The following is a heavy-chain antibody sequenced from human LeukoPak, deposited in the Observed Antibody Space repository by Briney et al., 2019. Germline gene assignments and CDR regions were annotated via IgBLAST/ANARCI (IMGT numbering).Heavy chain of an antibody. CDR3: ARGTLTYFYDSGSRH. CDR1: GFTFSSYS. D-gene: IGHD3-10*01. CDR2: ISSSSYI. Sequence: GGSLRLSCAASGFTFSSYSMNWVRQAPGKGLEWVSSISSSSYIYYADSVKGRFTISRDNAKNSLYLQMNSLRAEDTAVYYCARGTLTYFYDSGSRHWGQGTLVTVSS. J-gene: IGHJ4*02. V-gene: IGHV3-21*01.